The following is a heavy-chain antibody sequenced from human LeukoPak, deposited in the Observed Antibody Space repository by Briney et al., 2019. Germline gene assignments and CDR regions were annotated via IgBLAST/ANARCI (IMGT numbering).Heavy chain of an antibody. J-gene: IGHJ4*02. D-gene: IGHD6-6*01. V-gene: IGHV3-30*02. CDR2: IRYDGSNK. CDR1: GFTFSSYG. CDR3: AKDREYSGSSGYFDY. Sequence: GGSLRPSCAASGFTFSSYGMHWVRQAPGKGLEWVAFIRYDGSNKYYADSVKGRFTISRDNSKNTLYLQMNSLRAEDTAVYYCAKDREYSGSSGYFDYWGQGTLVTVSS.